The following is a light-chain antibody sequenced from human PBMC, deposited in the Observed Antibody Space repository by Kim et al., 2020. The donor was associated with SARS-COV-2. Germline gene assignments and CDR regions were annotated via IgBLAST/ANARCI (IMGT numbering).Light chain of an antibody. CDR2: TAS. CDR3: QQYASSPRT. CDR1: QSVSSTY. J-gene: IGKJ1*01. Sequence: SPGHTATLSCRASQSVSSTYFAWYQQKPGQAPRLLIYTASNRASGIPDRFSGSWSGTDFTLTISRLEPEDFAVYFCQQYASSPRTFGQGTKVEIK. V-gene: IGKV3-20*01.